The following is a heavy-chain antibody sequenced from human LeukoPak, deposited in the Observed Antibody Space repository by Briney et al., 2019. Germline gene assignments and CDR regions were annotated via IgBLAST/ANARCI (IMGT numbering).Heavy chain of an antibody. D-gene: IGHD2-15*01. J-gene: IGHJ6*03. Sequence: ASVKVSCKASGYTFTSYGISWVRQAPGQGLEWMGWISAYNGNTNYAQKLQGRVTMTTDTSTSTVYMEMRSLRSDDTAVYYCARSVEGYCRGGSCYSYSYYMDVWGKGTTVTVSS. CDR3: ARSVEGYCRGGSCYSYSYYMDV. CDR2: ISAYNGNT. CDR1: GYTFTSYG. V-gene: IGHV1-18*01.